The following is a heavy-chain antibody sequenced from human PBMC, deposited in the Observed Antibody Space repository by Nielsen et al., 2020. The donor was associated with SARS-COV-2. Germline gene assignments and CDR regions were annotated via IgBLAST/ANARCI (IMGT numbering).Heavy chain of an antibody. V-gene: IGHV3-30*02. J-gene: IGHJ6*02. Sequence: GESLKISCAASGFTFSSYGMHWVRQAPGKGLEWVAVIWYDGSNKYYADSVKGRFTISRDNSKNTLYLQMNSLRAEDTAVYYCAKDDPYMGGMDVWGQGTTVTVSS. CDR2: IWYDGSNK. CDR3: AKDDPYMGGMDV. CDR1: GFTFSSYG. D-gene: IGHD1-26*01.